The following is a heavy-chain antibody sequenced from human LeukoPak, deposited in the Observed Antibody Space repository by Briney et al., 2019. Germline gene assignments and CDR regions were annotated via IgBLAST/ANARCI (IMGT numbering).Heavy chain of an antibody. CDR1: GGSISSSSYY. V-gene: IGHV4-39*01. Sequence: PSETLSLTCTVSGGSISSSSYYWGWIRQPPGKGLEWIGSIYYSGSTYYNPSLKSRVTISVDTSKNQFSLKLSSVTAADTAVYYCARNYDYVWGSYRTYYFDYWGQGTLVTVSS. D-gene: IGHD3-16*02. J-gene: IGHJ4*02. CDR2: IYYSGST. CDR3: ARNYDYVWGSYRTYYFDY.